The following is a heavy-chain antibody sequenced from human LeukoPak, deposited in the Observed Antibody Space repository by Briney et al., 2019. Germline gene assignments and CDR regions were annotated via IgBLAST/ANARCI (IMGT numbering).Heavy chain of an antibody. CDR3: ARAADLITFGGVLSYFDY. Sequence: PSETLSLTCTVSGYSISSGYYWGWIRQPPGKGLEWIGSIYHSGSTYYNPSLKSRVTISVDTSKNQFSLKLSSVTAADTAVYYCARAADLITFGGVLSYFDYWGQGTLVTVSS. CDR1: GYSISSGYY. J-gene: IGHJ4*02. D-gene: IGHD3-16*01. CDR2: IYHSGST. V-gene: IGHV4-38-2*02.